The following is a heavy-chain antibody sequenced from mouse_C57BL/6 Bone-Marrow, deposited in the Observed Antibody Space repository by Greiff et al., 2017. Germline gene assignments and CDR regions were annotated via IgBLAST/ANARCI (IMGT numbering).Heavy chain of an antibody. V-gene: IGHV5-2*01. CDR2: INSDGGST. Sequence: EVKLMESGGGLVQPGESLKLSCESNEYEFPSHDMSWVRKTPEKRLELVAAINSDGGSTYYPDSMERRFIVSIDNTKKTLYLQMSSLSSEVTALYYCARHSSGYAFACWGQGTLVTVAA. J-gene: IGHJ3*01. CDR3: ARHSSGYAFAC. D-gene: IGHD3-2*02. CDR1: EYEFPSHD.